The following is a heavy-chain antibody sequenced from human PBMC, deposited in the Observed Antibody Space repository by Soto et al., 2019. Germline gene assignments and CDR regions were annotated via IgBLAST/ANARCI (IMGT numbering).Heavy chain of an antibody. CDR1: GFTFSSYS. CDR3: SGDGDVVVGGWFDP. D-gene: IGHD2-21*01. CDR2: ISSSSSTI. V-gene: IGHV3-48*02. Sequence: EVQLVESGGGLVQPGGSLRLSCAASGFTFSSYSMNWVRQAPGKGLEWVSYISSSSSTIYYADSVKGRFTISRDNAKNSLYLQMNGLRDEDTAVYYCSGDGDVVVGGWFDPWGQGTLVTVSS. J-gene: IGHJ5*02.